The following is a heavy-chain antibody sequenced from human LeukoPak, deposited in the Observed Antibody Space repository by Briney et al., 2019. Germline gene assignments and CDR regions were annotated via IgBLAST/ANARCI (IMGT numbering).Heavy chain of an antibody. V-gene: IGHV3-23*01. CDR3: ARDFSSWYFFYYYYMDV. CDR1: GFTFSTFA. CDR2: IFPSGGEI. D-gene: IGHD6-13*01. Sequence: GGSLRLSCAAPGFTFSTFAMIWVRQPPGKGLEWVSSIFPSGGEIHYADSVRGRFTIYRDNSKSILSLQMNSLRAEDTAVYYCARDFSSWYFFYYYYMDVWGKGTTVTVSS. J-gene: IGHJ6*03.